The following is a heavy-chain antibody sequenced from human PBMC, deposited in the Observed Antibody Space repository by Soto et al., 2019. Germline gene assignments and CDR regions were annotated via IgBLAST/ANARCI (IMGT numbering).Heavy chain of an antibody. CDR2: INHSGST. CDR1: GGSFSGYY. Sequence: QVQLQQWGAGLLKPSETLSLTCAVYGGSFSGYYWSWIRQPPGKGLEWIGEINHSGSTNYNPSLKSRVTISVDTSKNQFSLKLSSVTAADTAVYYCARGNSMYYDFWSGYPNNWFDPWGQGTLVTVSS. CDR3: ARGNSMYYDFWSGYPNNWFDP. J-gene: IGHJ5*02. D-gene: IGHD3-3*01. V-gene: IGHV4-34*01.